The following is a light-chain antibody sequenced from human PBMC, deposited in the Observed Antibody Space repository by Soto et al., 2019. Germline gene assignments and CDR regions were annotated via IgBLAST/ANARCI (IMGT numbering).Light chain of an antibody. CDR1: SSDVGGYNQ. J-gene: IGLJ2*01. CDR2: EVN. CDR3: SSYTNNGTLGV. Sequence: QSALTQPASMSGSPGQSITISCTGTSSDVGGYNQVSWYQQYPGKAPKLMIYEVNNRPSGVSNRFSGSKSGNTASLTISGLQAEDEADYYCSSYTNNGTLGVFGGGTKLTVL. V-gene: IGLV2-14*01.